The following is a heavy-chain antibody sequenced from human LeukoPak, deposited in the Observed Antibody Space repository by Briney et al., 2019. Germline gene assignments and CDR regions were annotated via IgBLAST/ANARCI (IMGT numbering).Heavy chain of an antibody. V-gene: IGHV3-48*01. Sequence: GGSLRLSCAASGITFSSYSMNWVRQVPGKGLEWVSYISSSSRTKYYPDSVKGRFTISRDNAKNSLYLQMNSLRAEDTAVYYCARDYFSSGMPNWSDPWGQGTLVTVSS. CDR1: GITFSSYS. D-gene: IGHD6-19*01. CDR2: ISSSSRTK. CDR3: ARDYFSSGMPNWSDP. J-gene: IGHJ5*02.